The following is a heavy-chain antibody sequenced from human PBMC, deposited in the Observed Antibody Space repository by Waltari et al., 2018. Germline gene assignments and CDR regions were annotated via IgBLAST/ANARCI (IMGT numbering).Heavy chain of an antibody. Sequence: QVQLVQSGAEVKKPGASVKVSCKASGYTFTSYAMHWVRQAPGQRLEWMGWINAGNGNTKYSQKFQGRVTITRDTSASTAYMELSSLRSEDTAVYYCARDGGITIFGVVANWYFDLWGRGTLVTVSS. V-gene: IGHV1-3*01. CDR2: INAGNGNT. CDR1: GYTFTSYA. D-gene: IGHD3-3*01. J-gene: IGHJ2*01. CDR3: ARDGGITIFGVVANWYFDL.